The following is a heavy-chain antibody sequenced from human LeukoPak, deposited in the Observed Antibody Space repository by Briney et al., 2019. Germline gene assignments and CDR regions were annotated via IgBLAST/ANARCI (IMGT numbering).Heavy chain of an antibody. CDR1: GFTFSSYA. CDR3: AKDPEPYDFHYFDY. J-gene: IGHJ4*02. V-gene: IGHV3-23*01. CDR2: ISNNGGST. D-gene: IGHD3-3*01. Sequence: GGSLRLSCATSGFTFSSYAMSWVSQAPGKGLEWVSTISNNGGSTYYADSVKGRFTISRDNSRNTLYLHLKSLRAEDTAVYFCAKDPEPYDFHYFDYWGQGTLVTVSS.